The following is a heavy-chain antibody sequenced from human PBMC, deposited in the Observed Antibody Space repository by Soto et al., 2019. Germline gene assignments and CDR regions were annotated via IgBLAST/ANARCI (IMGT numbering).Heavy chain of an antibody. D-gene: IGHD4-17*01. CDR3: ARAPIAVYGDYLFDY. Sequence: SETLSLTCTVSGGSISSYYWSWIRQPPGKGLEWIGYIYYSGSTNYNPSLKSRVTISVDTSKNQFSLKLSSVTAADTAVYYCARAPIAVYGDYLFDYWGQGTLVTVS. J-gene: IGHJ4*02. CDR2: IYYSGST. CDR1: GGSISSYY. V-gene: IGHV4-59*01.